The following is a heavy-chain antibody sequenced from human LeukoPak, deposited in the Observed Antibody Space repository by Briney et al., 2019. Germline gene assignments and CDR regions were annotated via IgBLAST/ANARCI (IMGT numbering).Heavy chain of an antibody. V-gene: IGHV3-30*02. J-gene: IGHJ4*02. CDR2: IRYDGSNK. Sequence: GGPLRLSCAASGFTFSSYGMHWVRQAPGKGLEWVAFIRYDGSNKYYADSVKGRFTISRDNSKNTLYLQMNSLRAEDTAVYYCAKEYYYDSSGYYLPDYWGQGTLVTVSS. CDR3: AKEYYYDSSGYYLPDY. CDR1: GFTFSSYG. D-gene: IGHD3-22*01.